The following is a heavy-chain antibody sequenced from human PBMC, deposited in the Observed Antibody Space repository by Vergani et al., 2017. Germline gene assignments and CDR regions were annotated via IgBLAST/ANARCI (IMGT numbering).Heavy chain of an antibody. CDR1: EYSFGNYW. Sequence: EVELVQSGPEMRKPGESLKISCKGSEYSFGNYWIGWVRQMPGKGLEWTGIIYPADSDTRYSPSFQGQVTISADKSISTAFLQWDSLKASDTALYYCARQTTYTDSWGQGTLVTVSS. J-gene: IGHJ4*02. V-gene: IGHV5-51*01. CDR3: ARQTTYTDS. CDR2: IYPADSDT. D-gene: IGHD1-1*01.